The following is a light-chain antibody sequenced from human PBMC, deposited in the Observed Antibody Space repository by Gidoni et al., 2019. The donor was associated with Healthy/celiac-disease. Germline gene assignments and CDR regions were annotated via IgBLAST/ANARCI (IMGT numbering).Light chain of an antibody. Sequence: DIQMTQSPSSLSASVGDRVNITCQASQDISNYLNWYQQKPGKAPKLLIYDASNLETGVPSRFSGSGSGTDVTFTISSLQPEDIATYYCQQYDNLPLTFGGGTKVEIK. J-gene: IGKJ4*01. CDR1: QDISNY. CDR3: QQYDNLPLT. V-gene: IGKV1-33*01. CDR2: DAS.